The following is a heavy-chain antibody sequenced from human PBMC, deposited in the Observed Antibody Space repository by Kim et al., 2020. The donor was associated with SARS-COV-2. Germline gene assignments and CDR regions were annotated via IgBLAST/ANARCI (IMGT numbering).Heavy chain of an antibody. CDR3: ARVPVVVVAASGSDWFDP. J-gene: IGHJ5*02. CDR2: IYYSGST. D-gene: IGHD2-15*01. CDR1: GGSISSSSYY. Sequence: SETLSLTCTVSGGSISSSSYYWGWIRQPPGKGLEWIGSIYYSGSTYYNPSLKSRVTISVDTSKNQFSLKLSSVTAADTAVYYCARVPVVVVAASGSDWFDPWGQGTLVTVSS. V-gene: IGHV4-39*07.